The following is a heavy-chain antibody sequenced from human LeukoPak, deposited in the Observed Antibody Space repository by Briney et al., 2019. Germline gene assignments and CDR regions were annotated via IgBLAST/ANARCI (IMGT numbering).Heavy chain of an antibody. J-gene: IGHJ4*02. CDR1: GFTVSSNY. D-gene: IGHD3-22*01. Sequence: PGGSLRLSCAASGFTVSSNYMSWVRQAPGKGLEWVSVIYSGGSTYYADSVKGRFTISRDNSKNTLYLQMNSLRAEDTAVYYCARDRWSRYYDSSGYYLGYYFDYWGQGTLVTVSS. V-gene: IGHV3-66*01. CDR2: IYSGGST. CDR3: ARDRWSRYYDSSGYYLGYYFDY.